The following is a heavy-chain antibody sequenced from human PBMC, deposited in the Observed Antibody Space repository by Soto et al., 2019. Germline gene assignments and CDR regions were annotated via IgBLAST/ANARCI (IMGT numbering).Heavy chain of an antibody. CDR2: IYSSGAT. J-gene: IGHJ5*02. CDR3: ARVAHGYDSGTSSFRWFDP. CDR1: GISLSGDR. Sequence: SETLSLTCAVSGISLSGDRWGWFRQSPAKELEWIGYIYSSGATKYNPSLMSRVTISVDMSKNQFSLKMMSVTAADTAVYYCARVAHGYDSGTSSFRWFDPRGKGPLVTVS. D-gene: IGHD3-10*01. V-gene: IGHV4-59*01.